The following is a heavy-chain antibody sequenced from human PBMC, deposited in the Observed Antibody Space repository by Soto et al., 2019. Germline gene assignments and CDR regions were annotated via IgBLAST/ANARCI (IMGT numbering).Heavy chain of an antibody. J-gene: IGHJ4*02. CDR1: GYAFTGYY. D-gene: IGHD5-18*01. CDR3: ATRYSYVHF. CDR2: INPNSGDT. Sequence: SVKVSCKSSGYAFTGYYIHWVRQAPGQGLEWMGWINPNSGDTNYAQKFQGRVTMTRDTSFSTAYMELSSLRSDDTAVYYCATRYSYVHFWGQGALVTVSS. V-gene: IGHV1-2*02.